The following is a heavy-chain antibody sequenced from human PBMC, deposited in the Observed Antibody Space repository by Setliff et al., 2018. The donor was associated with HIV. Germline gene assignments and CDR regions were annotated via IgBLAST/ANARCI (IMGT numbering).Heavy chain of an antibody. CDR1: GFTFSTYA. CDR2: VGAVGAPT. J-gene: IGHJ2*01. CDR3: AKDLHYYDTSYYRFYWYFEH. V-gene: IGHV3-23*01. D-gene: IGHD3-10*01. Sequence: GGSLRLSCAASGFTFSTYAMGWVRQAPGKGLEWVSTVGAVGAPTHYAESVKGRFTISKDNSRDTLYLQMSSLREEDTAVYYCAKDLHYYDTSYYRFYWYFEHWGRGTLVTVSS.